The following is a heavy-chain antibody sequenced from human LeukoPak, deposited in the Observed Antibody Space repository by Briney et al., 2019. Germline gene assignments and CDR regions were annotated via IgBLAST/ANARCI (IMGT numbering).Heavy chain of an antibody. CDR3: AKDILGATHYYYYGMDV. CDR1: GFTFDDYA. J-gene: IGHJ6*02. Sequence: PGGSLRLSCAASGFTFDDYAMHWVRQAPGKGLEWVSGISWNSGSIGYADSVKGRFTISRDNAKNSLYLQMNSLRAEDTALYYCAKDILGATHYYYYGMDVWGQGTTVTVSS. CDR2: ISWNSGSI. V-gene: IGHV3-9*01. D-gene: IGHD1-26*01.